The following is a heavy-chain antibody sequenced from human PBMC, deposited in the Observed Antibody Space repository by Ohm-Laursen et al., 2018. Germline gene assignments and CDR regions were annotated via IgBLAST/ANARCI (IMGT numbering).Heavy chain of an antibody. CDR2: ISYDGSNK. Sequence: SLRLSYTASGFTFSSYGMHWVRQAPGKGLEWVAVISYDGSNKYYADSVKGRFTISRDNSKNTLYLQMNSLRAEDTAMYYCAKDMAYWGQGTLVTVSS. V-gene: IGHV3-30*18. D-gene: IGHD5-24*01. CDR3: AKDMAY. J-gene: IGHJ4*02. CDR1: GFTFSSYG.